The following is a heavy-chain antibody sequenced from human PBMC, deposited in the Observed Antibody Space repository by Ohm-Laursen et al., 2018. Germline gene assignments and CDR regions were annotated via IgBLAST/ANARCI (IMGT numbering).Heavy chain of an antibody. Sequence: SLRLSCAASGFTFSTYSMSWVRQAPGKGLEWVSAISGSGGSTYYADSVKGRFTISRDNSKNTLYLQMNSLRAEDTAVYYCVVSRGYFEYWGQGTLVTVSS. CDR3: VVSRGYFEY. V-gene: IGHV3-23*01. CDR1: GFTFSTYS. CDR2: ISGSGGST. D-gene: IGHD5/OR15-5a*01. J-gene: IGHJ4*02.